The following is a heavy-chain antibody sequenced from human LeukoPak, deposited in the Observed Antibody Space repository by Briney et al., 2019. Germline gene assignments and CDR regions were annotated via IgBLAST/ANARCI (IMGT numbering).Heavy chain of an antibody. Sequence: SETLSLTCTVSGGSISSYYWSWIRQPPGKGLEWIGYIYYSGSTNYNPSLKSRVTISVDTSKNQFSLKLSSVTAADTAVYYCAREGVHGYDFWSGPNWFDHWGQGTLVTVSS. V-gene: IGHV4-59*01. CDR3: AREGVHGYDFWSGPNWFDH. J-gene: IGHJ5*02. CDR1: GGSISSYY. D-gene: IGHD3-3*01. CDR2: IYYSGST.